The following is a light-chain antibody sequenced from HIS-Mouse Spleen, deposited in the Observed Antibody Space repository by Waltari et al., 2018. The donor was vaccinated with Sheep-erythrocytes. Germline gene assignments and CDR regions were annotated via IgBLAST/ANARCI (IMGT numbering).Light chain of an antibody. CDR1: NIGSKS. V-gene: IGLV3-21*03. J-gene: IGLJ2*01. CDR3: QVWDSSSDHVV. Sequence: SYVLTQPPSVSVAPGKTARITCGGNNIGSKSVHWYQQKPGQAPVLVVYGDSDRPSGSPGRVSGSNSGNTATLTISRVEAGDEADYYCQVWDSSSDHVVVGGGTKLTVL. CDR2: GDS.